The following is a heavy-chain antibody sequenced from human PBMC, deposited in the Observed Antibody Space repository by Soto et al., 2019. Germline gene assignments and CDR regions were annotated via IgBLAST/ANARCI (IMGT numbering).Heavy chain of an antibody. D-gene: IGHD3-9*01. Sequence: GGSLRLSCAASGFTFSSYAMHWVRQAPGKGLEYVSAISSNGGSTYYANSVKGRFTISRDNSKNTLYLQMGSLRAEDMAVYYCARGDGYFDWAHYDYWGQGTLVTVSS. V-gene: IGHV3-64*01. CDR3: ARGDGYFDWAHYDY. CDR1: GFTFSSYA. J-gene: IGHJ4*02. CDR2: ISSNGGST.